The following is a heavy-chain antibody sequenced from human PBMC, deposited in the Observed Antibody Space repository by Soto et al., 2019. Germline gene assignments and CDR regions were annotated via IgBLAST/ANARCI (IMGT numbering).Heavy chain of an antibody. CDR3: ASRDPGTSVDY. CDR2: IYRTGST. J-gene: IGHJ4*02. CDR1: GGSFTSNNW. Sequence: NPSETLSLTCAVSGGSFTSNNWWTWVRQPPGQGLEWIGEIYRTGSTNYNPSLKSRVTISLDKSENQVSLKVTSLTAADTAVYYCASRDPGTSVDYWGQGTLVTVSS. V-gene: IGHV4-4*02. D-gene: IGHD1-7*01.